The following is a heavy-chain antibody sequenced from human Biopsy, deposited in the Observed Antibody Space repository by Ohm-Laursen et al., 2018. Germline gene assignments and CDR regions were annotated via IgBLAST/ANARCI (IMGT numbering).Heavy chain of an antibody. CDR3: ARVGAGAPSIDYFDY. Sequence: PSETLSLTCTVSGGSIGSFFWSWIRRPPGKGLEWIGYIYYSGSTNYNPPLRSRVTISVDRSKNQFSLELSSVTAADTAVYYCARVGAGAPSIDYFDYWGQGALVTVSS. CDR1: GGSIGSFF. CDR2: IYYSGST. V-gene: IGHV4-59*01. J-gene: IGHJ4*02. D-gene: IGHD1-26*01.